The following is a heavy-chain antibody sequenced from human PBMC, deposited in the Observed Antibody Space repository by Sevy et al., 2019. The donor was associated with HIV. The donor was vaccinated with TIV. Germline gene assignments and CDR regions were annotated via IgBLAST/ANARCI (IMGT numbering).Heavy chain of an antibody. CDR3: AGGYYYGSGGGDRYYYYGMDV. CDR1: GGSISSYY. J-gene: IGHJ6*02. V-gene: IGHV4-59*01. Sequence: SETLSLTCTVSGGSISSYYWSWIRQPPGKGLEWIGYIYYSGSTNYTPSLKSRVTISVDTSKNQFSLKLSSVTAADTAVYYCAGGYYYGSGGGDRYYYYGMDVWGQGTTVTVSS. CDR2: IYYSGST. D-gene: IGHD3-10*01.